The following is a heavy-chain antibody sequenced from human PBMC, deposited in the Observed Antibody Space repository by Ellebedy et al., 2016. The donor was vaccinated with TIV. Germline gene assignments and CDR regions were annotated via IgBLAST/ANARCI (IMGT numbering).Heavy chain of an antibody. V-gene: IGHV4-30-4*01. J-gene: IGHJ2*01. Sequence: MPSETLSLTCPFCGASISSDDSYWSWIRQPPGTGLEWIGYIYYSGSASYNASLTSRLTMSLDTSKNQFSLDLSSVTASDTAVYYCARYYYDSSNYRYFDLWGRGTLVTVSS. D-gene: IGHD3-22*01. CDR1: GASISSDDSY. CDR2: IYYSGSA. CDR3: ARYYYDSSNYRYFDL.